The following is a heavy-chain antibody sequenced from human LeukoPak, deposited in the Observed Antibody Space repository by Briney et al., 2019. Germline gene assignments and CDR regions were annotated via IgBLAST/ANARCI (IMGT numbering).Heavy chain of an antibody. D-gene: IGHD5-12*01. CDR3: ARCSYDHCNIPLIH. CDR2: ISAYNGNT. CDR1: GYTFTSYG. V-gene: IGHV1-18*04. Sequence: ASVKISCKAPGYTFTSYGISWVRQAPGQGLVWMGWISAYNGNTNYAQKLQGRVTMTTDTSTSTAYMELRSLRSDDTAVYYCARCSYDHCNIPLIHGGQGTLITVSS. J-gene: IGHJ4*02.